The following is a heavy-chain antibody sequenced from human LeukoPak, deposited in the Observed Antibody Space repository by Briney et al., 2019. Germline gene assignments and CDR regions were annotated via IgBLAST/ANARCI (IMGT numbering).Heavy chain of an antibody. CDR2: INPDGSYT. Sequence: GGSLILSCAASGFTFSSYAMHWVRQPPGRGLVWVSQINPDGSYTKYADSVKGRFTISRDNAKNTLYLQMNSLRADDPAVYYCARVAYSTSSLNFDYWGQGNLVTVSS. CDR3: ARVAYSTSSLNFDY. V-gene: IGHV3-74*01. J-gene: IGHJ4*02. CDR1: GFTFSSYA. D-gene: IGHD6-6*01.